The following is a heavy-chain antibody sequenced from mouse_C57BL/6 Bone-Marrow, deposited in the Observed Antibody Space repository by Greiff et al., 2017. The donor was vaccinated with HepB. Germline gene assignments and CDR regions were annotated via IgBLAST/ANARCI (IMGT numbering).Heavy chain of an antibody. D-gene: IGHD1-1*01. CDR1: GFTFSSYA. V-gene: IGHV5-4*03. Sequence: EVKLMESGGGLVKPGGSLKLSCAASGFTFSSYAMSWVRQTPEKRLEWVATISDGGSYTYYPDNVKGRFTISRDNAKNNLYLQMSHLKSEDTAMYYCARGGYGSSPAWFAYWGQGTLVTVSA. CDR3: ARGGYGSSPAWFAY. J-gene: IGHJ3*01. CDR2: ISDGGSYT.